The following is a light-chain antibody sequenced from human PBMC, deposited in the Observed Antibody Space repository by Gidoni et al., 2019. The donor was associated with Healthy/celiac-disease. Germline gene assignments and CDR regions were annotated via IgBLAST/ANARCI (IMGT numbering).Light chain of an antibody. CDR2: EVS. V-gene: IGLV2-8*01. CDR3: SSYAGSNIFYV. J-gene: IGLJ1*01. Sequence: QSALTQPPSASGSPGQSVTISCTGTSCDVGGYNYVSWYQQHPGKAPKLMIYEVSKRPSGVPDRFSGSKSGNTASLTVSGLQAEDEADYYCSSYAGSNIFYVFGTGTKVTVL. CDR1: SCDVGGYNY.